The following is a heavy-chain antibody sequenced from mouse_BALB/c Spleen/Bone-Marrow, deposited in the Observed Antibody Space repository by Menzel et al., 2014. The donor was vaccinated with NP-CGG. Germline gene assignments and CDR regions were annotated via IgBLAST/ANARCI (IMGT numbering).Heavy chain of an antibody. Sequence: VQLQQSGAELVKPGASVKLSCTASGFNIKDTYMHWVKQRPEQGLEWIGRIDPANGNTKYDPKSQGKATITADTSSNTAYLQLSRLTSEDTAVYYCARSYGSSPFDYWGQGTTLTVSS. CDR3: ARSYGSSPFDY. J-gene: IGHJ2*01. V-gene: IGHV14-3*02. CDR1: GFNIKDTY. CDR2: IDPANGNT. D-gene: IGHD1-1*01.